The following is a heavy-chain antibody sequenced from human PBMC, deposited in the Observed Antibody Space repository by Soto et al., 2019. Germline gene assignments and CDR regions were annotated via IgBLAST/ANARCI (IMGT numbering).Heavy chain of an antibody. CDR2: IYFSGST. Sequence: QVQLQESGPGLVKPSETLSLTCTVSGDSMNPYYWSWIRQPPGKGLEWIGYIYFSGSTNFNPSLKSRVTLSLDTSKRQFFLKLTSVTAADTAVYYCARAWAVPGSHWGDWGLGTLVTVSS. CDR1: GDSMNPYY. V-gene: IGHV4-59*01. D-gene: IGHD6-19*01. CDR3: ARAWAVPGSHWGD. J-gene: IGHJ4*02.